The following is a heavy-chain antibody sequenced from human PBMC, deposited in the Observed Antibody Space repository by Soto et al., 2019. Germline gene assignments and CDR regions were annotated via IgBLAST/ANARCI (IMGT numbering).Heavy chain of an antibody. J-gene: IGHJ4*02. V-gene: IGHV3-33*01. CDR2: IWYDGSNK. CDR1: GFTFSSYG. Sequence: ESGGGVVQPGRSLRLSCAASGFTFSSYGMHWVRQAPGKGLEWVAVIWYDGSNKYYADSVKGRFTISRDNSKNTLYLQMNSLRAEDTAVYYCARAIGQWLVLGEGYDYWGQGTLVTVSS. CDR3: ARAIGQWLVLGEGYDY. D-gene: IGHD6-19*01.